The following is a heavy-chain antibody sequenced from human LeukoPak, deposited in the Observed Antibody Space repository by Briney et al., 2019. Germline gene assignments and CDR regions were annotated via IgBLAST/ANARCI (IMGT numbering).Heavy chain of an antibody. V-gene: IGHV3-15*01. CDR3: TTDIRQYYYDSSGYYYGY. J-gene: IGHJ4*02. D-gene: IGHD3-22*01. Sequence: ETGGSLRLSCAASGFTFSNAWMSWVRQAPGKGLEWVGRIKSKTDGGTTDYAAPVEGRFTISRDDSKNTLYLQMNSLKTEDTAVYYCTTDIRQYYYDSSGYYYGYWGQGTLVTVSS. CDR1: GFTFSNAW. CDR2: IKSKTDGGTT.